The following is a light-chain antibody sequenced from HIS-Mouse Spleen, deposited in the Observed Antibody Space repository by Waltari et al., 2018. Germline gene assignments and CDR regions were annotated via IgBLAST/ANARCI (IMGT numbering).Light chain of an antibody. CDR2: EGS. J-gene: IGLJ3*02. CDR1: SSDAGCYNL. V-gene: IGLV2-23*01. Sequence: QSALTQPASVSGSPGQSITISCTGTSSDAGCYNLVSWYQQHPGKAPNLMIYEGSKRPSGVSNRFSGSKSGNTASLTISGLQAEDEADYYCCSYAGSSTWVFGGGTKLTVL. CDR3: CSYAGSSTWV.